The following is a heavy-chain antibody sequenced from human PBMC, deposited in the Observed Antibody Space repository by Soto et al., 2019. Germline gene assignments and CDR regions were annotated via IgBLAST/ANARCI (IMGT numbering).Heavy chain of an antibody. V-gene: IGHV4-34*01. Sequence: QVQLQQWGAGLLKPSETLSLTCAVYGGSFSGYYWSWIRQPPGKGLEWIGEINHSGSTNYNPSLKSRVTISVDTSKNQFSLKLSSVTAADTAVYYCARRDIVVVPAAISAWDGWGQGTLVTVSS. CDR2: INHSGST. J-gene: IGHJ4*02. CDR3: ARRDIVVVPAAISAWDG. CDR1: GGSFSGYY. D-gene: IGHD2-2*01.